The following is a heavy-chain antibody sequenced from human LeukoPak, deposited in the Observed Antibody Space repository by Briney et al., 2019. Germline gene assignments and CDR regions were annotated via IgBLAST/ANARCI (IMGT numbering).Heavy chain of an antibody. V-gene: IGHV2-5*02. CDR3: ADCQTYDSRCLDY. J-gene: IGHJ4*02. CDR1: GFSLSTSGVG. Sequence: SRPTLVNSTQTLTLTFTFSGFSLSTSGVGVAWIRQPPGKALEWLALIYWDGGRRYSPSLKSRLTITTDTSKNQVVRTMTNMDPMPTATDSAADCQTYDSRCLDYWGRGTLVTVSS. CDR2: IYWDGGR. D-gene: IGHD3-22*01.